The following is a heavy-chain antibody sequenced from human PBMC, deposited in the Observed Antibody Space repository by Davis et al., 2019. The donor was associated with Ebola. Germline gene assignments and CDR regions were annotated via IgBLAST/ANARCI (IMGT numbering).Heavy chain of an antibody. V-gene: IGHV3-30-3*01. CDR3: ARGKELEWDYYYYGMDV. CDR1: GFTFSSYA. D-gene: IGHD1-26*01. CDR2: ISYDGSNK. Sequence: GESLKISCAASGFTFSSYAMHWVRQAPGKGLEWVAVISYDGSNKYYADSVKGRFTISRDNSKNTLYLQMNSLRAEDTAVYYCARGKELEWDYYYYGMDVWGQGTTVTVSS. J-gene: IGHJ6*02.